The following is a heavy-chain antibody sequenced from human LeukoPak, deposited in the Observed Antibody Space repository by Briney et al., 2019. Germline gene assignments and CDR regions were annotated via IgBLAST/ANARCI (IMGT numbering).Heavy chain of an antibody. V-gene: IGHV3-23*01. D-gene: IGHD6-13*01. Sequence: GGSLRLSCAVSGITLSNYGMSWVRQAPGKGLEWVAGISDDGVTTYYADSVKGRFTISRDNSKNTLYLNSLRAEDTAIYYCANAYNTFWYGFDYWGQGALVTVSS. CDR2: ISDDGVTT. J-gene: IGHJ4*02. CDR1: GITLSNYG. CDR3: ANAYNTFWYGFDY.